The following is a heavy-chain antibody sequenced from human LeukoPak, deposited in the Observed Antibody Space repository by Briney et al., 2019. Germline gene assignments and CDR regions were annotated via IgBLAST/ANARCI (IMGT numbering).Heavy chain of an antibody. Sequence: ASVKVSCKASGYTFTGYYMHWVRQAPGQGLEWMGWINPNSGGTNYAQKFQGRVTMTRDTSTSTVYMELRTLRSDDTALYYCARDFYESSGYYEDCFDPWGQGTLVTVSS. D-gene: IGHD3-22*01. V-gene: IGHV1-2*02. CDR3: ARDFYESSGYYEDCFDP. J-gene: IGHJ5*02. CDR2: INPNSGGT. CDR1: GYTFTGYY.